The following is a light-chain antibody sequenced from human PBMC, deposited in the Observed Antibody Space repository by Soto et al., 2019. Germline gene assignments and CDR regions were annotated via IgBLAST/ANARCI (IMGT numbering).Light chain of an antibody. CDR2: EVS. V-gene: IGLV2-14*01. CDR3: ASYTRTVTMI. Sequence: QSVLTQPASGSGSPGQSITISYTGTSNDIGHYNSVSWYQQHPAKAPKVMISEVSNRPSGVSNRFSGSKSGNTAFLTISGLQAEDEADYYCASYTRTVTMIFGGGTKVTVL. J-gene: IGLJ2*01. CDR1: SNDIGHYNS.